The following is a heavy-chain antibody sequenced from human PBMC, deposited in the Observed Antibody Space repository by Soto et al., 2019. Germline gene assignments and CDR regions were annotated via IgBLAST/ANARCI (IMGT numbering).Heavy chain of an antibody. V-gene: IGHV4-61*01. D-gene: IGHD5-12*01. CDR1: GGSVTSDSYY. Sequence: SSETLSLTCSVSGGSVTSDSYYWNWIRQPPGKGLEWIGYINDSGRTNYNTSLRTRVNILVDKSKNQFSLRLNSVTATDTAVYYCARPRGYSGYDLIWGQGTLATVSS. CDR3: ARPRGYSGYDLI. CDR2: INDSGRT. J-gene: IGHJ4*02.